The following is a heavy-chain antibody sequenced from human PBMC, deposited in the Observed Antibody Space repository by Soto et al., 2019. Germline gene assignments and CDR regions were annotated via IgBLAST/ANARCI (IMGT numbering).Heavy chain of an antibody. J-gene: IGHJ6*02. CDR1: GFTFSAFG. D-gene: IGHD3-10*01. CDR2: ISYDGILK. V-gene: IGHV3-30*18. CDR3: AKDFKVSGGHYGSLNYYYGMDV. Sequence: LRLSCAASGFTFSAFGMHWVRQAPGKGLEWVAIISYDGILKYYADSVKGRFTISRDTSKGALYLQMNSLRPEDTAVYYCAKDFKVSGGHYGSLNYYYGMDVWGQGTTVTVSS.